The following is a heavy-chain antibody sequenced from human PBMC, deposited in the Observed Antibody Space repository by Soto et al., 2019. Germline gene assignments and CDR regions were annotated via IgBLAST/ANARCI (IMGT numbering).Heavy chain of an antibody. V-gene: IGHV1-18*01. J-gene: IGHJ5*02. Sequence: ASVKVSCKASGYTFTSYGISWVRQAPGQGLEWMGWISAYNGNTNYAQRLQGRVTMTTDTSTSTAYMELRSLRFDDTAVYYCARDSGMTTVTTRWFDPWGQGTLVTVSS. D-gene: IGHD4-17*01. CDR2: ISAYNGNT. CDR1: GYTFTSYG. CDR3: ARDSGMTTVTTRWFDP.